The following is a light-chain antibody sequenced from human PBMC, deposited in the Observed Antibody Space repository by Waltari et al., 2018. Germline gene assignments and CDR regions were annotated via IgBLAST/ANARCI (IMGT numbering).Light chain of an antibody. CDR2: VNSDGSH. CDR1: SGHSHYA. Sequence: QLVLTQSPSASASLGASVKLTCTLSSGHSHYAIAWHQQQPDKGPRYLMKVNSDGSHTKEDGIPDRCSGSSSGAERYLTISSLQSDDEADYYCQTWGTGIRVFGGGTKLTVL. V-gene: IGLV4-69*01. J-gene: IGLJ3*02. CDR3: QTWGTGIRV.